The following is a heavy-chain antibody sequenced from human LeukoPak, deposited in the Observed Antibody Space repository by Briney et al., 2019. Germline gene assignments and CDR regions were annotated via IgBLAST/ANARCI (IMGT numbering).Heavy chain of an antibody. CDR1: GYTFTSYY. Sequence: ASVKVSCKASGYTFTSYYMHWVRHAPGQGLEWMGIINPSGGSTSYAQKFQGRVTMTRDTSTSTVYMELSSLRYEDTAVYYCARGPPGGSSGYYYSFDYWGQGTLVTVSS. CDR3: ARGPPGGSSGYYYSFDY. V-gene: IGHV1-46*01. CDR2: INPSGGST. J-gene: IGHJ4*02. D-gene: IGHD3-22*01.